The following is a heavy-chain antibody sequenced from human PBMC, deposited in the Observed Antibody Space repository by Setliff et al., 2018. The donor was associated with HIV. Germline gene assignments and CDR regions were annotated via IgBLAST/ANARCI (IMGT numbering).Heavy chain of an antibody. CDR2: MDLYGSEK. Sequence: GGSLRLSCAASGFTFSRYWMIWVRQAPGKGLEWVANMDLYGSEKNYVDSVEGRFTISRDNARNSLFLQMNSLRAEDTAVYYCAKDRYYDSSGSPFDYWGQGTLVTVSS. J-gene: IGHJ4*02. D-gene: IGHD3-22*01. CDR1: GFTFSRYW. V-gene: IGHV3-7*01. CDR3: AKDRYYDSSGSPFDY.